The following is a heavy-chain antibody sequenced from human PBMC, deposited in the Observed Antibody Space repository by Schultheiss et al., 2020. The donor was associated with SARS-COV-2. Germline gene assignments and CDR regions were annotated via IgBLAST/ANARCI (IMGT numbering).Heavy chain of an antibody. J-gene: IGHJ4*02. V-gene: IGHV3-33*01. CDR3: ARAGEWELHFDY. D-gene: IGHD1-26*01. CDR1: GFTFSSYG. CDR2: IWYDGSNK. Sequence: GGSLRLSCAASGFTFSSYGMHWVRQAPGKGLEWVAVIWYDGSNKYYADSVKGRFTISRDTSKNTLYLQMNSLRAEDTAVYYCARAGEWELHFDYWGQGTLVTVSS.